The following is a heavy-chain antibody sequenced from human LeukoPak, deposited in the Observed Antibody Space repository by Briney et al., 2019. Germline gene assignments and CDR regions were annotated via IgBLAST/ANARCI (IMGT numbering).Heavy chain of an antibody. Sequence: GGSLRLSCAASGLPFSIYAMNWVPESPGKGLEWVSVISSNGGSTYYADPVRGRFTISGDNSKSTLYLQMSSLRAEDTALYYCTGSYYYEYFQHWGQGTLVTVST. J-gene: IGHJ1*01. V-gene: IGHV3-23*01. D-gene: IGHD3-22*01. CDR1: GLPFSIYA. CDR2: ISSNGGST. CDR3: TGSYYYEYFQH.